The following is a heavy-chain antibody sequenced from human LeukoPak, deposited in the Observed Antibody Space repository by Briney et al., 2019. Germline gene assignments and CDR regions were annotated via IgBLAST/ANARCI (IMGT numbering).Heavy chain of an antibody. V-gene: IGHV3-15*01. Sequence: GGSLRLSCAASGFTFRNAWMNWVRQAPGKGLEWVGRIKSKIDGGTTDYAAPVKGRFTISRDDSKNTLYLQLNSLRAEDTAVYYCARSLVVGATYPYHWGQGTLVTVSS. CDR3: ARSLVVGATYPYH. D-gene: IGHD1-26*01. CDR1: GFTFRNAW. CDR2: IKSKIDGGTT. J-gene: IGHJ5*02.